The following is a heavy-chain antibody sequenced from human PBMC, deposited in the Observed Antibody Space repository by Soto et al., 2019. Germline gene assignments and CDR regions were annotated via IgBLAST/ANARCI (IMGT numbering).Heavy chain of an antibody. CDR3: ASSQLGSTYFDY. V-gene: IGHV4-59*01. D-gene: IGHD7-27*01. CDR1: GGSISSYY. CDR2: IYYSGST. Sequence: SETLSLTCTVSGGSISSYYWSWIRQPPGKGLEWIGYIYYSGSTNYNPSLKSRVTISVDTSKNQFSLKLSSVTAADTAVYYCASSQLGSTYFDYWGQGTLVTVSS. J-gene: IGHJ4*02.